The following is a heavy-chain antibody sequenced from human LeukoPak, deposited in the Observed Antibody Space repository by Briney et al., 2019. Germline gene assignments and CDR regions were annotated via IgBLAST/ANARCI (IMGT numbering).Heavy chain of an antibody. CDR1: GFIVSSNY. CDR3: ARSHGDNPLTDLGLNYYYYGMDV. CDR2: IYAGGST. Sequence: GGSLRLSCAASGFIVSSNYVNWVRQAPGKGLEWVSIIYAGGSTYYADSAKDRFTISRDNAKNTLYLQMNSLRAEGTAVYYCARSHGDNPLTDLGLNYYYYGMDVWGQGTTVTVSS. V-gene: IGHV3-66*01. J-gene: IGHJ6*02. D-gene: IGHD4-23*01.